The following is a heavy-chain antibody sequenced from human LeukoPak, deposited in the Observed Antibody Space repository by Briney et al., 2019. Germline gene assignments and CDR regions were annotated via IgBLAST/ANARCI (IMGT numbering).Heavy chain of an antibody. CDR1: LFTLSRYW. CDR3: SRDLVVATGREY. CDR2: INNDGSTT. D-gene: IGHD5-12*01. Sequence: GSLRLSCAASLFTLSRYWMHWVRQAPGTGLVGGSRINNDGSTTKHAASPKGRVTISRDNTQTTSYLQLNSLRFEDTALSYCSRDLVVATGREYWGQGTLVTVSS. V-gene: IGHV3-74*01. J-gene: IGHJ4*02.